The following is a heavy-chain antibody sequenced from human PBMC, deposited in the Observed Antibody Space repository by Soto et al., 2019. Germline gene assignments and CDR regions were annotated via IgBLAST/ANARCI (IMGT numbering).Heavy chain of an antibody. CDR2: IYYSGST. V-gene: IGHV4-59*01. D-gene: IGHD3-3*01. J-gene: IGHJ6*02. Sequence: PSETLSLTCTVSGGSISSYYWSWIRQPPGKGLEWIGYIYYSGSTNYNPSLKSRVTISVDTSKNQFSLKLSSVTAADTAVYYCARTKHDFWGDYYYGMDVWGQGATVTVSS. CDR3: ARTKHDFWGDYYYGMDV. CDR1: GGSISSYY.